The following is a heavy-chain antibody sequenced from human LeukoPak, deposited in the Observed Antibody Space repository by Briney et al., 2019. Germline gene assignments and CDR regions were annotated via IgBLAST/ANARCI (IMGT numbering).Heavy chain of an antibody. Sequence: ASVKVSCKASGYTFTGYDINWVRQAPGQGLEWMGWISAYNGNTNYAQKLQGRVTMTTDTSTSTAYMELRSLRSDDTAVYYCARDYYGSGSYDYWGQGTLVTVSS. V-gene: IGHV1-18*01. CDR3: ARDYYGSGSYDY. J-gene: IGHJ4*02. CDR2: ISAYNGNT. CDR1: GYTFTGYD. D-gene: IGHD3-10*01.